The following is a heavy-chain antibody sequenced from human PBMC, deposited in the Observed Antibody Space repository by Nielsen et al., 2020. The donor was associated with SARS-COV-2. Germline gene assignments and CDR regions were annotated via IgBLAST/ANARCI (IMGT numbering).Heavy chain of an antibody. CDR1: GGSISSYY. CDR3: ARVNTGRITMIVVVEYFDY. CDR2: IYYSGST. J-gene: IGHJ4*02. V-gene: IGHV4-59*08. Sequence: ETLSLTCTVSGGSISSYYWSWIRQPPGKGLEWIGYIYYSGSTNYNPSLKSRVTISVDTSKNQFSLKLSSVTAADTAVYYCARVNTGRITMIVVVEYFDYWGQGTLVTVSS. D-gene: IGHD3-22*01.